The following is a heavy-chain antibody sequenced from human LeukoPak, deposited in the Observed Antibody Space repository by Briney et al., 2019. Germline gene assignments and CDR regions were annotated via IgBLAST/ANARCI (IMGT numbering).Heavy chain of an antibody. CDR3: ARLAVAGTGYDAFDI. V-gene: IGHV4-59*08. CDR1: GGSISSYY. D-gene: IGHD6-19*01. Sequence: SETLSLTCTVSGGSISSYYWSWIRQPPGKGLEWIGYIYYSGSTNYNPSLKSRATISVDTSKNQFSLKLSSVTAADTAVYYCARLAVAGTGYDAFDIWGQGTMVTVSS. CDR2: IYYSGST. J-gene: IGHJ3*02.